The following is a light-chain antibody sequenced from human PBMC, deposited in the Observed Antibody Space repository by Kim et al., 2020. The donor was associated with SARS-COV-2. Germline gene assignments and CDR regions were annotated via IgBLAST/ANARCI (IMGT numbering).Light chain of an antibody. V-gene: IGKV3-20*01. CDR2: GAS. J-gene: IGKJ1*01. CDR3: QQYGSSPRT. Sequence: SQGERATLSCRSSHCVSSRYLAWYQQKPGQAPRLLIYGASSRATGIPDRFSGSGSVTDFTLPISRLEPEDFAGYYCQQYGSSPRTFGQGTKVDI. CDR1: HCVSSRY.